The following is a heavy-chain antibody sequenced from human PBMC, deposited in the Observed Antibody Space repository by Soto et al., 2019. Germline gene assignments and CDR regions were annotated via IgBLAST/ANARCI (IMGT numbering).Heavy chain of an antibody. CDR1: GGSVGSGSYY. Sequence: SETLSLTCTVSGGSVGSGSYYWSWIRQPPGKGLEWIGYIYYSGSANYNPSLKSRVTISVDTSKNQFSLKLSSVTAVDTAVYYCPSRYCSSTRCYRVLDYWGQGTLVNVSS. CDR3: PSRYCSSTRCYRVLDY. V-gene: IGHV4-61*01. D-gene: IGHD2-2*02. CDR2: IYYSGSA. J-gene: IGHJ4*02.